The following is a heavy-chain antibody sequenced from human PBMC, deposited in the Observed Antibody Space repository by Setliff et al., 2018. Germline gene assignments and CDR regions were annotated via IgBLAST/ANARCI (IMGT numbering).Heavy chain of an antibody. J-gene: IGHJ6*02. CDR1: GYSFTNYD. CDR2: INPNSGNT. Sequence: ASVKVSCKASGYSFTNYDIHWVRQATGQGLEWMGWINPNSGNTGYAQKFQGRVTMTRNTSISTAYMELSSLRSEDTAVYYCARAPDCGGDCYAPTPKYYYYYYGMDVWGQGTTVTVSS. CDR3: ARAPDCGGDCYAPTPKYYYYYYGMDV. D-gene: IGHD2-21*02. V-gene: IGHV1-8*02.